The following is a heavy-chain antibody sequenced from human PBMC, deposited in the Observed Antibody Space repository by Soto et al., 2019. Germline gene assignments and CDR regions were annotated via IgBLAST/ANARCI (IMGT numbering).Heavy chain of an antibody. CDR3: ARLSGVGTTWAFEF. CDR2: IDPSDSFT. D-gene: IGHD1-26*01. J-gene: IGHJ4*02. V-gene: IGHV5-10-1*01. Sequence: PGESLKISCKGSGYSFSSYWISWVRQMPGKGLEWMGKIDPSDSFTTYSPSFQGHVTISADRSISTAYLQWSSLKASDTAMYYCARLSGVGTTWAFEFWGQGTLVTVSS. CDR1: GYSFSSYW.